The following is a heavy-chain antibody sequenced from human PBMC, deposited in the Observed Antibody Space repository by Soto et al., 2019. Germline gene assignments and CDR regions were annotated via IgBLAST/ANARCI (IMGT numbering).Heavy chain of an antibody. D-gene: IGHD1-26*01. J-gene: IGHJ4*02. V-gene: IGHV3-21*06. Sequence: EVQLVESGGGLVKPGGSLRLSCAASGFTFTRYSMNWVRQAPGKGLEWVSSISSTTNYIYYGASMNGRFTISRDNAKNSLSLEMNSLRAEATAVYYCARESEELTSNFDYWRQGTLVTVSS. CDR2: ISSTTNYI. CDR3: ARESEELTSNFDY. CDR1: GFTFTRYS.